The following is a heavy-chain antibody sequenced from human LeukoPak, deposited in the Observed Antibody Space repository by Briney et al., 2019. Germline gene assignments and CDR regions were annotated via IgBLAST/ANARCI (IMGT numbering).Heavy chain of an antibody. CDR2: IYYSGST. V-gene: IGHV4-39*02. Sequence: PSETLSLTCTVSGGSISSSSYYWGWIRQPPGKGLEWIGSIYYSGSTYYNPSLKSRVTISVDTSKNPFSLKLSSVTAADTAVYYCAREPHYDFWSGYFANYYGMDVWGQGTTVTVSS. CDR3: AREPHYDFWSGYFANYYGMDV. J-gene: IGHJ6*02. CDR1: GGSISSSSYY. D-gene: IGHD3-3*01.